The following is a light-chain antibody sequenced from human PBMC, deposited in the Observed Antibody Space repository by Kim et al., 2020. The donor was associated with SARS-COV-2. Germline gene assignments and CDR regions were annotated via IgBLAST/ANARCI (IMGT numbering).Light chain of an antibody. CDR1: SSDVGGYKY. V-gene: IGLV2-14*03. CDR2: DVS. J-gene: IGLJ1*01. Sequence: QSITISCTGTSSDVGGYKYVSWYQQHPGKAPKLMIYDVSNRPSGVSNRFSGSKSGNTASLTISGLQAEDEAYYYCSSYTSSSTNYVFGTGTKVTVL. CDR3: SSYTSSSTNYV.